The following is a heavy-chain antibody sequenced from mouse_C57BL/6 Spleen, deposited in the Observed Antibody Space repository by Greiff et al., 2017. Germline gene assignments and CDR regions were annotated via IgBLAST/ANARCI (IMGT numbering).Heavy chain of an antibody. CDR1: GFTFSDYG. J-gene: IGHJ3*01. CDR3: ARGGDYVFAY. V-gene: IGHV5-17*01. D-gene: IGHD2-4*01. CDR2: ISSGSSTI. Sequence: EVMLVESGGGLVKPGGSLKLSCAASGFTFSDYGMHWVRQAPEQGLEWVAYISSGSSTIYYADTVKGRFTISRDNAKNTLFLQMTGLRSEDTAMYYCARGGDYVFAYWGQGTLVTVSA.